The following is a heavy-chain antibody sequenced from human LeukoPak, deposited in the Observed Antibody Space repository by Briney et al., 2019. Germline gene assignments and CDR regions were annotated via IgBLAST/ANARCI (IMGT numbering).Heavy chain of an antibody. CDR1: GYTFTSYY. Sequence: ASVKVSCKASGYTFTSYYMHWVRQAPGQGLEWMGIINPSGGSTSYAQKFQGRVTISVDTSKNQFSLKLSSVTAADTAVYYCARLTRGGYYYFDYWGQGTLVTVSS. J-gene: IGHJ4*02. V-gene: IGHV1-46*01. D-gene: IGHD2-15*01. CDR3: ARLTRGGYYYFDY. CDR2: INPSGGST.